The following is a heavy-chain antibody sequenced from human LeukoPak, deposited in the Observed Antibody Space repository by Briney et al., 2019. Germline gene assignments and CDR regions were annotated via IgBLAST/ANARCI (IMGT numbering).Heavy chain of an antibody. CDR1: GFTSSSYS. CDR2: ISSSSSTI. J-gene: IGHJ6*03. V-gene: IGHV3-48*01. D-gene: IGHD6-13*01. Sequence: GGSLRLSCAASGFTSSSYSMNWVRQAPGKGLEWVSYISSSSSTIYYADSVKGRFTISRDNAENSLYLQMNSLRAEDTAVYYCASLPTGRCIAAAHCYYYMDVWGKGTTVTVSS. CDR3: ASLPTGRCIAAAHCYYYMDV.